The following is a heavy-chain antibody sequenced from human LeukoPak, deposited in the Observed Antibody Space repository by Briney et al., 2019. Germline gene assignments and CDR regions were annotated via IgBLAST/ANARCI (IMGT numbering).Heavy chain of an antibody. D-gene: IGHD6-13*01. CDR1: GGSISSGDYY. CDR2: IYYSGST. V-gene: IGHV4-30-4*01. J-gene: IGHJ4*02. Sequence: SETLSLTCTVSGGSISSGDYYWSWIRQPPGKGLEWIGYIYYSGSTYSNPSLKSRVTISVDTSKNHFSLKLSSVTATDTAVYYCARVGVDSSSWYGGGHFDYWGQGTLVTVSS. CDR3: ARVGVDSSSWYGGGHFDY.